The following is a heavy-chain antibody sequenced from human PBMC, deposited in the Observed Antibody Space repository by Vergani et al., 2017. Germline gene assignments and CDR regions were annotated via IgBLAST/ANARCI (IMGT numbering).Heavy chain of an antibody. J-gene: IGHJ6*02. Sequence: QVQLVESGGNVVQSGTSLRLSCAASGFSFGSYGMHWVRQSPGKGLEWVAVISNDGGNKYYADSVKGRFTIYKDNTVDMLSLQMNSLRPDDTAVYYCARDRRDIVVVPAAMDYYYYGMDVWGQGTTVTVSS. CDR2: ISNDGGNK. CDR1: GFSFGSYG. CDR3: ARDRRDIVVVPAAMDYYYYGMDV. D-gene: IGHD2-2*01. V-gene: IGHV3-30*03.